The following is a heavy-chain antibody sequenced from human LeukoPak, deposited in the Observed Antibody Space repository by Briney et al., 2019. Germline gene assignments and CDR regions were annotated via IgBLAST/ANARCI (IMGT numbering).Heavy chain of an antibody. Sequence: GASVKVSCKGSGYTFTGYDINWVRQATGQGPEWMGWMSPNSGNTGYAQNFQGRVTMTSDTSISTAYMELSSLTSEDTAVYYCAREPDKDHLDYWGQGTLVTVSS. V-gene: IGHV1-8*01. J-gene: IGHJ4*02. CDR2: MSPNSGNT. CDR1: GYTFTGYD. CDR3: AREPDKDHLDY.